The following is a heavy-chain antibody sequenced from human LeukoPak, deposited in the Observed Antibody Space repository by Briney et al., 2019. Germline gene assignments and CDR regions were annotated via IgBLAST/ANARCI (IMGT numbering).Heavy chain of an antibody. CDR1: GGSISSSSYY. D-gene: IGHD6-19*01. J-gene: IGHJ1*01. V-gene: IGHV4-39*01. CDR3: ARLGSGWYMGYFQH. Sequence: SETLSLTCTVSGGSISSSSYYWGWIRQPPGKGLEWIGSIYYSGSTYYNPSLKSRVTISVDTSKNQFSLKLSSVTAADTAVYYCARLGSGWYMGYFQHWGQGTLVIVSS. CDR2: IYYSGST.